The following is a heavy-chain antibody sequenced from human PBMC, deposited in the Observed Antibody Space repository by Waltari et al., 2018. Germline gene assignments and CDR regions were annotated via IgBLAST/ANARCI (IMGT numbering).Heavy chain of an antibody. V-gene: IGHV5-51*01. CDR3: ARRLLGPGSVFLDFFDS. D-gene: IGHD2-8*02. CDR1: DYIFSNYW. CDR2: IDPGDADV. Sequence: EVQFMQSGAEVKKPGESLKISCQGPDYIFSNYWIAWVRQMPGKRLEWMGYIDPGDADVRYSPSSQGQVTISVDKSISTAYLHWSSLKASDTAMYYCARRLLGPGSVFLDFFDSWGQGTQVTVSS. J-gene: IGHJ4*02.